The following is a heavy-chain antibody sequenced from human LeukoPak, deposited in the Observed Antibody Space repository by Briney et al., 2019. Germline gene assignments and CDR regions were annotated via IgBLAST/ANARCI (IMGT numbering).Heavy chain of an antibody. CDR2: INQDASEI. CDR1: GFTFSTYW. J-gene: IGHJ4*02. V-gene: IGHV3-7*01. D-gene: IGHD2-21*02. Sequence: GGSLRLSCAASGFTFSTYWMNWYRQAPGKGLEWVGNINQDASEINYVDSVRGRFTISRDNAKNSLHLKMNSLRAEDTAVYYCATDRDNSDWQKRFDSWGQGTLVTVSS. CDR3: ATDRDNSDWQKRFDS.